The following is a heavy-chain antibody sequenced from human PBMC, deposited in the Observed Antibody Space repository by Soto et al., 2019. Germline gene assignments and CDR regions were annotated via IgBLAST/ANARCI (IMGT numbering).Heavy chain of an antibody. CDR3: ARANSYGPTASDY. CDR2: NYSSGST. CDR1: GGSISSGDYY. V-gene: IGHV4-30-4*01. J-gene: IGHJ4*02. Sequence: QVQLQESGPGLVKPSQTLSLTCTVSGGSISSGDYYWSWIRQPPGKVLEWIGYNYSSGSTYYNPSLRSRVTISVATAKNQSSLKLSSVTAADTAVYYCARANSYGPTASDYWGQGTLVTVSA. D-gene: IGHD5-18*01.